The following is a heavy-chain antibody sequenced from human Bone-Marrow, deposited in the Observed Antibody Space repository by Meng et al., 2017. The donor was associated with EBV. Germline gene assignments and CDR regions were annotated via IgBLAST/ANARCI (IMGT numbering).Heavy chain of an antibody. CDR3: ARDLANDYGDYYFDY. Sequence: QVQPRESGPGLVKPSGTLSPTCAVSGGSISNSNWWSWVRQPPGKGLEWIGEIYHSGSTNYNPSLKSRVTISVDKSKNQFSLKLSSVTAADTAVYYCARDLANDYGDYYFDYWGQGSLVTVSS. CDR2: IYHSGST. CDR1: GGSISNSNW. V-gene: IGHV4-4*02. D-gene: IGHD4-17*01. J-gene: IGHJ4*02.